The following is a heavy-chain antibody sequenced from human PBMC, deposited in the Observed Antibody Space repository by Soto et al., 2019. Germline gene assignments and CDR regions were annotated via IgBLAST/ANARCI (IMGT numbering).Heavy chain of an antibody. CDR1: GFTFSSYA. D-gene: IGHD2-15*01. Sequence: GESLKISCAASGFTFSSYAMSWVRQAPGKGLEWVSAISGSGGSTYYADSVKGRFTISRDNSKNTLYLQMNSLRAEDTAVYYCAKILHVGISYAFDIWGQGTMVTVSS. CDR2: ISGSGGST. V-gene: IGHV3-23*01. J-gene: IGHJ3*02. CDR3: AKILHVGISYAFDI.